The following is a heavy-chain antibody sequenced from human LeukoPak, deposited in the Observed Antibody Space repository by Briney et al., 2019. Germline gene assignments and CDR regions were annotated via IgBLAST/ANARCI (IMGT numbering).Heavy chain of an antibody. J-gene: IGHJ5*02. V-gene: IGHV1-69*05. CDR2: IIPIFGTA. CDR1: GGTFSSYA. CDR3: AREDYDFWSGYSVNWFDP. Sequence: SVKVSCKASGGTFSSYAISWVRQAPGQGLEWMGRIIPIFGTATYAQKFQGRVAITTDESTSTAYMELSSLRSEDTAVYYCAREDYDFWSGYSVNWFDPWGQGTLVTVSS. D-gene: IGHD3-3*01.